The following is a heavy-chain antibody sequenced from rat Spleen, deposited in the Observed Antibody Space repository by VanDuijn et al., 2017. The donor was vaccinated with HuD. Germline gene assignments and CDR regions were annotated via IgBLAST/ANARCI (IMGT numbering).Heavy chain of an antibody. Sequence: EVQLVESDGGLVLPGRSLKLSCAAAGFISSDHYMAWVRQAPTKGPEWVATINYDGSSTFYRDSVRARFTLSRDNAKSTLYLQMNSLRSEDTAIYYCTRDNERSYVMDGWGQGASVTVSS. CDR2: INYDGSST. V-gene: IGHV5-29*01. CDR1: GFISSDHY. CDR3: TRDNERSYVMDG. J-gene: IGHJ4*01.